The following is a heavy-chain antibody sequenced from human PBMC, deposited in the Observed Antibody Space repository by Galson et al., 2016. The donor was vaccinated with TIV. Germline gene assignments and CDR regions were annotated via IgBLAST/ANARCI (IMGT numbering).Heavy chain of an antibody. D-gene: IGHD5-18*01. CDR3: ATDRNTALDTYHAYYGMDA. V-gene: IGHV1-69*01. Sequence: VKVSCKASGDTFSMIVFNWVRQAPGQGLDWMGGINPLLGTVNNAQKFQGRVTFTADESRRTAYMELSSLKSVDTAIYYCATDRNTALDTYHAYYGMDAWGQGTAVIVSS. CDR2: INPLLGTV. J-gene: IGHJ6*02. CDR1: GDTFSMIV.